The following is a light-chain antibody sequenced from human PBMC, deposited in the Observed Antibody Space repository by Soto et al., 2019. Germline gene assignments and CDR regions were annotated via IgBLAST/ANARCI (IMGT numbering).Light chain of an antibody. J-gene: IGLJ2*01. CDR2: EVS. CDR3: SSDTSTEV. V-gene: IGLV2-14*01. CDR1: SSDVGGYNY. Sequence: QSALTQPASVSGSPGQSITISCTGTSSDVGGYNYVSWYQQHPGIAPKLMIYEVSNRPSGVSNRFSGSKSGNTASLTISGLQAEDEADYYCSSDTSTEVFGGGTKLTVL.